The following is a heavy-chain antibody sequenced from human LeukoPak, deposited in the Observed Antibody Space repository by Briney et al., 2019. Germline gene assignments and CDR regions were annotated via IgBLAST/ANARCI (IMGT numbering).Heavy chain of an antibody. CDR1: GFTFSSYW. J-gene: IGHJ4*02. V-gene: IGHV3-7*01. D-gene: IGHD2-2*01. CDR3: ARALDSSSSRYQAFEY. Sequence: GGSLRLSCAASGFTFSSYWMSWVRQAPGKGLRWVANIKQDESEKYYVDSVKGRFTISRDNAKNSLYLQMNNLRAEDTAVYYCARALDSSSSRYQAFEYWGQGTLVTVSS. CDR2: IKQDESEK.